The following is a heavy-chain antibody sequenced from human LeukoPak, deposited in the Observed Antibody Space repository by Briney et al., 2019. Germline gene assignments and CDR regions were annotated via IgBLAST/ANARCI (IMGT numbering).Heavy chain of an antibody. CDR2: IYPGDSDT. V-gene: IGHV5-51*01. J-gene: IGHJ3*02. Sequence: GESLQISFKGSGYSFTSYWIGWVRQMPGKGLKWMGIIYPGDSDTRYSPSFQGQVTISADKSISTAYLQWSSLKASDTAMYYCARHRTDYGSGSNAFDIWGQGTMVTVSS. CDR3: ARHRTDYGSGSNAFDI. CDR1: GYSFTSYW. D-gene: IGHD3-10*01.